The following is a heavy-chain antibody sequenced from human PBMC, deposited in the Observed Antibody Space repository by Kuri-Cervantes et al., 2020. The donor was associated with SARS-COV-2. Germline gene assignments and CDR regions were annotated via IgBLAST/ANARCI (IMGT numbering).Heavy chain of an antibody. J-gene: IGHJ3*02. Sequence: ASVKVSCKASGYIFTDYDFNWLRQASGQGLEWLGWMNPHSENTGYAQKFQGRVTMTRDTSISTVYMELRSLRSDDTAVYYCARDHGIAAFDIWGQGTMVTVSS. V-gene: IGHV1-8*02. CDR3: ARDHGIAAFDI. D-gene: IGHD6-13*01. CDR1: GYIFTDYD. CDR2: MNPHSENT.